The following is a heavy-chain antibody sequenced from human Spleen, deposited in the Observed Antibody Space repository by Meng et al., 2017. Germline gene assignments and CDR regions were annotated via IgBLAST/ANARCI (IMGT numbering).Heavy chain of an antibody. D-gene: IGHD5-18*01. CDR2: ISSSGSTI. J-gene: IGHJ4*02. Sequence: GESLKISCAASGFTFSSYEMNWVRQAPGKGLEWVSYISSSGSTIYYADSVKGRFTISRDNAKNSLYLQMNSLRAEDTAVYYCARAFRIQLWRSVSDLDYWGQGTLVTVSS. V-gene: IGHV3-48*03. CDR1: GFTFSSYE. CDR3: ARAFRIQLWRSVSDLDY.